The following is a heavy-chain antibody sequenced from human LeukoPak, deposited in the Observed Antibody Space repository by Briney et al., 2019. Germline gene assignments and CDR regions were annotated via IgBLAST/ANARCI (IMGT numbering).Heavy chain of an antibody. CDR2: IYHSGST. D-gene: IGHD6-25*01. J-gene: IGHJ4*02. Sequence: SQTLSLTCAVSGGSISSGGYSWSWIRQPPGKGLEWIGYIYHSGSTYYNPSLKSRVTISVDTSKNQFSLKLSSVTAADTAVYYCASIAANYFDYWGQGTLVTVSS. CDR3: ASIAANYFDY. CDR1: GGSISSGGYS. V-gene: IGHV4-30-2*01.